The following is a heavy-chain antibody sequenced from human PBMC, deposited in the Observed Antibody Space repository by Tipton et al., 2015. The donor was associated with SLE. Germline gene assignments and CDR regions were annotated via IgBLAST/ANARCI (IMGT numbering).Heavy chain of an antibody. CDR1: GGSFRGYY. CDR2: INHSGST. Sequence: TLSLTCTVYGGSFRGYYWSWIRQPPGKGVEWIGEINHSGSTNDNPSLRSRVTMSVDTSKNQFSLRLRSVTAADTAVYYCARLNDATAIASFDYWGQGNLVTVSS. CDR3: ARLNDATAIASFDY. V-gene: IGHV4-34*01. J-gene: IGHJ4*02. D-gene: IGHD2-21*02.